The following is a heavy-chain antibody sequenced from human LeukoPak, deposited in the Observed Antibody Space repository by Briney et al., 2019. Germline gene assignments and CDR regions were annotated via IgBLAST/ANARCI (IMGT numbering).Heavy chain of an antibody. CDR2: IYTSGST. CDR3: ARGGYSYGYHYYYYMDV. CDR1: GGSISSGSYY. V-gene: IGHV4-61*02. Sequence: SETLSLTCTVSGGSISSGSYYWSWIRQPAGKGLEWIGRIYTSGSTNYNPSLKSRVTISVDTSKNQFSLKLSSVTAADTAVYYCARGGYSYGYHYYYYMDVWGEGTTVTISS. J-gene: IGHJ6*03. D-gene: IGHD5-18*01.